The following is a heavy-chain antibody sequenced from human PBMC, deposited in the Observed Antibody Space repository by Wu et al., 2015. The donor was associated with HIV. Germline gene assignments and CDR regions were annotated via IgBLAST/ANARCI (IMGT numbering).Heavy chain of an antibody. V-gene: IGHV1-2*02. J-gene: IGHJ4*02. D-gene: IGHD3-22*01. CDR1: GYTFTGYY. Sequence: QVQLVQSGAEVKKPGASVKVSCKASGYTFTGYYMHWVRQAPGQGLEWMGWINPNSGGTNYAQKFQGRVTMTRDTSISTAYMELSRLRSDDTAVYYCARLGHYDSSGYDLGYYFDYWGQGTLVTVSS. CDR3: ARLGHYDSSGYDLGYYFDY. CDR2: INPNSGGT.